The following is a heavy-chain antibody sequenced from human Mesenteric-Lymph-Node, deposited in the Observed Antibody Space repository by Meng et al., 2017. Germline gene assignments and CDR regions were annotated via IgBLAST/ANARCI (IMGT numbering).Heavy chain of an antibody. J-gene: IGHJ4*02. CDR1: GFTFSSYA. D-gene: IGHD3-10*01. CDR3: AKASGYFSPREDDY. Sequence: GGSLRLSCAASGFTFSSYAMSWVRHAPGKGLEWVSAISGSGGSTYYADSVKGRFTISRDNSKNTLYLQMNSLKAEETAVYYCAKASGYFSPREDDYWGQGTLVTVSS. V-gene: IGHV3-23*01. CDR2: ISGSGGST.